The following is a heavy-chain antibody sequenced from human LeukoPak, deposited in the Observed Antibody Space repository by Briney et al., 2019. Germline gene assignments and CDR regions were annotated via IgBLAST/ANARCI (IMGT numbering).Heavy chain of an antibody. V-gene: IGHV4-59*01. CDR3: ARDRSGYLGAFDI. J-gene: IGHJ3*02. Sequence: SETLSLTCTVSGGSISSYYWSWIRQPPGKGLEWIGYIYYSGSTNYNPSLKSRVTISVDTSKNHFSLKLSSVTAADTAVYYCARDRSGYLGAFDIWCQGTMVTVSS. CDR2: IYYSGST. CDR1: GGSISSYY. D-gene: IGHD5-12*01.